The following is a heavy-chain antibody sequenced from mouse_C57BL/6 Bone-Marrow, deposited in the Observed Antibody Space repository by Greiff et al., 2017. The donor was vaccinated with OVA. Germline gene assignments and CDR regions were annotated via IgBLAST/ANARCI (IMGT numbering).Heavy chain of an antibody. Sequence: VQLKESGAELVKPGASVKISCKASGYTFTDYYMTWVKQSPGQSLEWIGDINPNNGGTIYNQKFKGKATLTVDKSSSTAYMELRSLTSEDTAVYYCARGKASAYAFDYWGQGTTLTVSS. J-gene: IGHJ2*01. CDR2: INPNNGGT. CDR1: GYTFTDYY. V-gene: IGHV1-18*01. CDR3: ARGKASAYAFDY. D-gene: IGHD2-14*01.